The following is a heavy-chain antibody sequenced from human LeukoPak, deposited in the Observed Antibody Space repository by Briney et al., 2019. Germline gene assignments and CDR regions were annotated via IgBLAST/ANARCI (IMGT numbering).Heavy chain of an antibody. CDR3: ARDSSGWSRPHWFDP. CDR1: GGSFSGYY. V-gene: IGHV4-34*01. Sequence: SETLSLTCAVYGGSFSGYYWSWIRQPPGKGLEWIGEINHSGSTNYNPSLKSRVTISVDTSKNQFSLKLSSVTAADTAVYYCARDSSGWSRPHWFDPWGQGTLVTVSS. D-gene: IGHD6-19*01. J-gene: IGHJ5*02. CDR2: INHSGST.